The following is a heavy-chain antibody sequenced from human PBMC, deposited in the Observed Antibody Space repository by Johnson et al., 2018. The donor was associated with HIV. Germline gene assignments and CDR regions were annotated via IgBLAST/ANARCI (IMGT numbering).Heavy chain of an antibody. CDR1: GFTFSSYG. V-gene: IGHV3-30*02. CDR2: IRYDGSNK. D-gene: IGHD1-7*01. Sequence: QVQLVESGGGVVQPGGSLRLSCVASGFTFSSYGMHWVRQAPGKGLEWVALIRYDGSNKYYADSVKGRFTISRDKYKNTLYVQMNSLRAGDTAVYYCARPVTGTCVAFDIWGQGTMVTVFS. J-gene: IGHJ3*02. CDR3: ARPVTGTCVAFDI.